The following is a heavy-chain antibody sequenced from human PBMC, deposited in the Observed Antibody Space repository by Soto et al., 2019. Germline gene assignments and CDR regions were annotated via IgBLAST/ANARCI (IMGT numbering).Heavy chain of an antibody. V-gene: IGHV4-4*02. D-gene: IGHD6-13*01. CDR2: IYHSGST. Sequence: SETLSLTCAVSGGSISSSNLWSWVRQPPGKGLEWIGEIYHSGSTNYNPSLKSRVTISVDKSKNQFSLKLSSVTAADTAVYYCARVPFGEQQLGNYYYYGMDVWGQGTTVTVSS. J-gene: IGHJ6*02. CDR3: ARVPFGEQQLGNYYYYGMDV. CDR1: GGSISSSNL.